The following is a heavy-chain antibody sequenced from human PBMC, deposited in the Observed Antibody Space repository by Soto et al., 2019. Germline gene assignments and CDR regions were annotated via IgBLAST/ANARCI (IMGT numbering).Heavy chain of an antibody. CDR2: IYTSWST. V-gene: IGHV4-4*07. D-gene: IGHD1-26*01. J-gene: IGHJ4*02. Sequence: LSLTCTVSCGSISAYYWSWIRQPAGKGLEWIGRIYTSWSTNYNSSLKSRVTISVDTSKNQFSLKLNSVTAADTAVYYCAREASGSRPFDYWGQGTMVTVSS. CDR3: AREASGSRPFDY. CDR1: CGSISAYY.